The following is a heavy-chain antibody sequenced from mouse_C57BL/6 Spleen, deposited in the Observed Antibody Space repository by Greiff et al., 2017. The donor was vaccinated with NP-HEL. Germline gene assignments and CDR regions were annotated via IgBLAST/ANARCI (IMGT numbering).Heavy chain of an antibody. Sequence: EVMLVESEGGLVQPGSSMKLSCTASGFTFSDYYMAWVRQVPEKGLEWVANINYDGSSTYYLDSLKSRFIISRDNAKNILYLQMSSLKSEDTATYYCARARITTVHFDVWGTGTTVTVSS. J-gene: IGHJ1*03. V-gene: IGHV5-16*01. CDR3: ARARITTVHFDV. D-gene: IGHD1-1*01. CDR2: INYDGSST. CDR1: GFTFSDYY.